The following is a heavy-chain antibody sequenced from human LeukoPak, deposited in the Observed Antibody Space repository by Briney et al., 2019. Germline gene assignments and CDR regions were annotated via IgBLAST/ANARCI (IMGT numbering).Heavy chain of an antibody. CDR3: ARDYSGSGYDY. J-gene: IGHJ4*02. Sequence: PSETLSFTCTVSGASISGYCWSWIRQTPGKGLEWIGYIHYSGITYYNPSLKSRVTISVDTAKIQFSLKLNSVTAADTAVYYCARDYSGSGYDYWGQGTLVTVSS. V-gene: IGHV4-59*01. CDR1: GASISGYC. CDR2: IHYSGIT. D-gene: IGHD6-19*01.